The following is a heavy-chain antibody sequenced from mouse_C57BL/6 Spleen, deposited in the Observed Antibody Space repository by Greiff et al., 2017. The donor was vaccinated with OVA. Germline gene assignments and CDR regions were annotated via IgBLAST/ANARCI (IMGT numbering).Heavy chain of an antibody. D-gene: IGHD2-3*01. CDR3: ARGLLEAY. CDR1: GYTFTSYW. V-gene: IGHV1-50*01. CDR2: IDPSDSYT. J-gene: IGHJ3*01. Sequence: QVQLQQPGAELVKPGASVKLSCKASGYTFTSYWMQWVKQRPGQGLEWIGEIDPSDSYTTYNQKFKGKATVTVDTSSSTAYMQLSSLTSEDSAVYYCARGLLEAYWGQGTLVTVSA.